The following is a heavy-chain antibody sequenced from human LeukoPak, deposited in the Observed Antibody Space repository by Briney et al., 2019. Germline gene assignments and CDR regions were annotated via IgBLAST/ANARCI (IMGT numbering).Heavy chain of an antibody. D-gene: IGHD6-13*01. Sequence: SVKVSCKASGYTFTGYYMHWVRQAPGQGLEWMGWINPNSGGTNYAQKFQGRVTMTRDTSISTAYMELSRLRSDDTAVYYCATGIAAAGISGPSYGMDVWGQGTTVTVSS. V-gene: IGHV1-2*02. J-gene: IGHJ6*02. CDR2: INPNSGGT. CDR1: GYTFTGYY. CDR3: ATGIAAAGISGPSYGMDV.